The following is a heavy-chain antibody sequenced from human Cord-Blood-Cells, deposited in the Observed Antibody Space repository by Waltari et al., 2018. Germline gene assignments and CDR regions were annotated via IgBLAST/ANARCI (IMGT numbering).Heavy chain of an antibody. CDR1: DYSISSGYF. Sequence: QVQLQESGPGLVKATETLYATCTFSDYSISSGYFWGWIRQPPAKGLEWIGISYHSGSTYYNPSLKSRVTISVDTSKNQFSLKLSSVTAADTAVYYCARDLHCSSTSCYTDDAFDIWGQGTMVTVSS. CDR3: ARDLHCSSTSCYTDDAFDI. J-gene: IGHJ3*02. V-gene: IGHV4-38-2*02. D-gene: IGHD2-2*02. CDR2: SYHSGST.